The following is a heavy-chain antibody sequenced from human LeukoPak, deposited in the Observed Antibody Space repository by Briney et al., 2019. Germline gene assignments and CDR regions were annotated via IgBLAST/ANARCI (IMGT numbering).Heavy chain of an antibody. D-gene: IGHD3-10*01. CDR2: IYHSGST. J-gene: IGHJ6*02. V-gene: IGHV4-30-2*01. Sequence: KPSQTLSLTCAVSGGSISSGGYSWSWIRQPPGKGLEWIGYIYHSGSTYYNPSLKSQVTISVDRSKNQFSLKLSSVTAADTAVYYCARGGARGYYGSGSLGSYYYYGMDVWGQGTTVTVSS. CDR3: ARGGARGYYGSGSLGSYYYYGMDV. CDR1: GGSISSGGYS.